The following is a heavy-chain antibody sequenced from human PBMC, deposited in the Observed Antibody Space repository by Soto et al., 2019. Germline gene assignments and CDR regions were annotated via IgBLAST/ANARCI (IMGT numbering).Heavy chain of an antibody. CDR1: GFTFSSYA. CDR2: ISGSGGST. V-gene: IGHV3-23*01. D-gene: IGHD3-22*01. J-gene: IGHJ6*04. Sequence: PGRSLRLSCAASGFTFSSYAMSWVRQAPGKGLEWVSPISGSGGSTYYADSVKGRFTISRDNSKYTLYLQMNSLRAEDQGIYYCAKDRVPSRGSYDGRAPCNDMEVWGKGTTVTVSS. CDR3: AKDRVPSRGSYDGRAPCNDMEV.